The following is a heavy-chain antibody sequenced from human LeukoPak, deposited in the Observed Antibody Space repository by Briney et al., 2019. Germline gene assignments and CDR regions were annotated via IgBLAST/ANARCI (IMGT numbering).Heavy chain of an antibody. CDR1: GGSISSSSYY. CDR2: SYYSGST. Sequence: SETLSLTCTVSGGSISSSSYYWGWIRQPPGKGLEWIGSSYYSGSTYYNPSLKSRVTISVDTSKNQFSLKLSSVTAADTAVYYCAPYCSGGSCTEYWGQGTLVTVSS. D-gene: IGHD2-15*01. V-gene: IGHV4-39*01. J-gene: IGHJ4*02. CDR3: APYCSGGSCTEY.